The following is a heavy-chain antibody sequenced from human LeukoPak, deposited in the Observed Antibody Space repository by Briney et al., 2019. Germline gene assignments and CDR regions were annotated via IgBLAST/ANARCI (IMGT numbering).Heavy chain of an antibody. V-gene: IGHV2-5*02. CDR2: IYWDDDK. J-gene: IGHJ5*02. D-gene: IGHD3-22*01. Sequence: SGPTLVNPTQTLTLTCTFSGFSLSTSGVGVGWIRQPPGKALEWLALIYWDDDKRYSPSLKSRLTITKDTSKNQVVLTMTNMDSVDTATYYCAHRLDTYYYDSSGYSRTGWFDPWGQGTLVTVSS. CDR3: AHRLDTYYYDSSGYSRTGWFDP. CDR1: GFSLSTSGVG.